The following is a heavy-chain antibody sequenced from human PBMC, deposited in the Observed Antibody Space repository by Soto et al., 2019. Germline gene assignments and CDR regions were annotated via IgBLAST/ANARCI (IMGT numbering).Heavy chain of an antibody. J-gene: IGHJ4*02. Sequence: PSETLSLTCAVYGGSFSGYYWSWIRQPPGKGLEWIGEINHSGSTNYNPSLKSRVTISVDTSKNQFSLKLSSVTAADTAVYYCARGKKPYYDILTGYLYYFDYWGQGTLVTVSS. D-gene: IGHD3-9*01. V-gene: IGHV4-34*01. CDR3: ARGKKPYYDILTGYLYYFDY. CDR2: INHSGST. CDR1: GGSFSGYY.